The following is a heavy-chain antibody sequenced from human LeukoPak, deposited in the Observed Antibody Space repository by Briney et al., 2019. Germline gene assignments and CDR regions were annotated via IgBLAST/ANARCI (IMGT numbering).Heavy chain of an antibody. Sequence: SGPTLVNPTQTLTLTCTFSGFSLSTSGMCVSWIRQPPGKALEWLARIDWDDDKYYSTSLKTRLTISRNTSKNQVVLTMTNMDPVDTATYYCVRMEIAAAGTGGFDYWGQGTLVTVSS. CDR2: IDWDDDK. CDR3: VRMEIAAAGTGGFDY. J-gene: IGHJ4*02. D-gene: IGHD6-13*01. V-gene: IGHV2-70*11. CDR1: GFSLSTSGMC.